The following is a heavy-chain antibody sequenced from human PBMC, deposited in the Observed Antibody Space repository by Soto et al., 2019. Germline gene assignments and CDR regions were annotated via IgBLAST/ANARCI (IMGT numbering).Heavy chain of an antibody. CDR2: INHRGNT. CDR3: ARAVTGARLVDWYFGL. Sequence: QVQLQQRGAGLLKPSETLSLTCVVFGVSFSSYYWSWIRHPPGKGLEWIGEINHRGNTNYNPSLKSRVSMSVDTSKHPFSLKLTSVTAADTALYYCARAVTGARLVDWYFGLWGPGTQVTVSS. V-gene: IGHV4-34*02. J-gene: IGHJ2*01. CDR1: GVSFSSYY. D-gene: IGHD2-21*02.